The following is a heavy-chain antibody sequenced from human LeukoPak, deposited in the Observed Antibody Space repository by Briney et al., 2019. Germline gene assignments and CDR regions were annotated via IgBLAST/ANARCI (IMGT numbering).Heavy chain of an antibody. D-gene: IGHD2-2*01. J-gene: IGHJ4*02. Sequence: SQTLSLTCAVSGGSISSGGYSWSWIRQPPGKGLEWIGYIYHSGSTYYNPSLKSRVTISVDRSKNQFSLKLSSVTAADTAVYYCARFYCSSTSCLEDYWGQGTLVTVSS. V-gene: IGHV4-30-2*01. CDR3: ARFYCSSTSCLEDY. CDR1: GGSISSGGYS. CDR2: IYHSGST.